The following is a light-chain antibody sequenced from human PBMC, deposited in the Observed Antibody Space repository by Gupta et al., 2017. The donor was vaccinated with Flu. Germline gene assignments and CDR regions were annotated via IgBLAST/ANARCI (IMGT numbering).Light chain of an antibody. CDR3: QHRSNWPRT. CDR2: DAS. CDR1: QSVSSY. V-gene: IGKV3-11*01. J-gene: IGKJ4*02. Sequence: DIMLTQSPATLSLSPGERATISCRASQSVSSYLAWYQQKPGQAPRLLIYDASNRATGIPARFSGSGSGTDFTLTISSLEPEDFAVYYCQHRSNWPRTFGGGTKVEIK.